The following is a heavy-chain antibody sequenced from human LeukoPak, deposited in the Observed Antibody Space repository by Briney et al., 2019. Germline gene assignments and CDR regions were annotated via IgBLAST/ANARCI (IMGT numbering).Heavy chain of an antibody. J-gene: IGHJ4*02. CDR3: ARWGYTNGWYSFEN. CDR1: GFTFINYW. Sequence: PGGSLRLSCAASGFTFINYWMGWVRQAPGKGLEGVANIKQDGSETYYVDSVKGRFTISRDNAKSSLFLHMNSLRAADTAVYYCARWGYTNGWYSFENWGQGTLVTVSS. CDR2: IKQDGSET. D-gene: IGHD6-19*01. V-gene: IGHV3-7*01.